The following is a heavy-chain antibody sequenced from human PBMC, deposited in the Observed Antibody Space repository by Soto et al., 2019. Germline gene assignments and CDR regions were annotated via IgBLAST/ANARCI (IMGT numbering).Heavy chain of an antibody. J-gene: IGHJ4*02. V-gene: IGHV4-59*01. CDR1: GGSISSYY. CDR3: ARGGSVYYYVVY. Sequence: PSETLSLTCTVSGGSISSYYWSWIRQPPGKGLEWIGYIYYSGSTNYNPSLKSRVTISVDTSKNQFSLKLSSVTAADTAVYYCARGGSVYYYVVYWGQGTLVTVSS. CDR2: IYYSGST. D-gene: IGHD3-22*01.